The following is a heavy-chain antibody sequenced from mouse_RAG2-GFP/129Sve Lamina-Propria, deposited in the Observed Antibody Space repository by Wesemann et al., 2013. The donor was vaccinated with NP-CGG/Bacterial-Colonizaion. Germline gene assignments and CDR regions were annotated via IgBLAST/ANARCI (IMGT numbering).Heavy chain of an antibody. CDR1: GYTFTSYW. CDR2: IDPSDSYT. V-gene: IGHV1-69*01. CDR3: ARCPYYYGSSYGRYFDV. Sequence: QVQLQQPGAELVMPGASVKLSCKASGYTFTSYWMHWVKQRPGQGLEWIGEIDPSDSYTNYNQKFKGKATLTVDKSSSTAYMQLSSLTSEDSAVYYCARCPYYYGSSYGRYFDVWGTGTTVTVSS. D-gene: IGHD1-1*01. J-gene: IGHJ1*03.